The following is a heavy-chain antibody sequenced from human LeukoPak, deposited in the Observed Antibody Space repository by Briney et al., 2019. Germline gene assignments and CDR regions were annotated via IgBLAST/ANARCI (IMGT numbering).Heavy chain of an antibody. CDR2: IYYSGST. D-gene: IGHD5-18*01. Sequence: SETLSLTCTVSGGSISSSSYYWGWIRQPPGKGLEWIGSIYYSGSTNYNPSLKSRVTISVDTSKNQFSTKLRSVTAADTAVYYCARTTEGGYTYGYFYYYYMDVWGKGTTVTISS. CDR1: GGSISSSSYY. J-gene: IGHJ6*03. V-gene: IGHV4-39*07. CDR3: ARTTEGGYTYGYFYYYYMDV.